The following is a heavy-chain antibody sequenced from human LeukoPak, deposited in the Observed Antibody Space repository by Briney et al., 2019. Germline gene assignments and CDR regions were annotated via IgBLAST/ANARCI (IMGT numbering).Heavy chain of an antibody. J-gene: IGHJ4*02. CDR3: ARHKEVGDYYYFDY. CDR2: INPSGGST. Sequence: GASVKVSCKASGYTFTSYYMHLVRQAPGQGLEWIGIINPSGGSTSYTQKFQGRVTMTRDTSTTTVYMELSSLRSQDTAVYYCARHKEVGDYYYFDYWGQGTLVTVSS. CDR1: GYTFTSYY. D-gene: IGHD2/OR15-2a*01. V-gene: IGHV1-46*01.